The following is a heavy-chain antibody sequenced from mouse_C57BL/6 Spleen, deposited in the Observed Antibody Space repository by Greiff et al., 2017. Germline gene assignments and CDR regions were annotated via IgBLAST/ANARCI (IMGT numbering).Heavy chain of an antibody. Sequence: VQLVESGAELVRPGASVTLSCKASGYTFTDYEMHWVKQTPVHGLEWIGAIDPETGGTAYNQKFKGKAILTADKSSSTAYMELRSLTSEDSAVYYCTRSDSYWYFDVWGTGTTVTVSS. V-gene: IGHV1-15*01. J-gene: IGHJ1*03. CDR2: IDPETGGT. CDR1: GYTFTDYE. CDR3: TRSDSYWYFDV.